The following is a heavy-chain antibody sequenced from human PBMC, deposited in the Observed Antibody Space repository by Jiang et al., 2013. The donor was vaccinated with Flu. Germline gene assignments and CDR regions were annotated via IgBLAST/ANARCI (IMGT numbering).Heavy chain of an antibody. V-gene: IGHV4-59*01. D-gene: IGHD1-26*01. Sequence: SRVTISIDTSKNQXSLKLSSVTAADTAVYYCARVGMGAFDYWGQGTLVTVSS. CDR3: ARVGMGAFDY. J-gene: IGHJ4*02.